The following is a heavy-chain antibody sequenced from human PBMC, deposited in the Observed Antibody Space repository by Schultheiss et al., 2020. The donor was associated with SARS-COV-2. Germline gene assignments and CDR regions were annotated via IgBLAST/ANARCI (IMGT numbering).Heavy chain of an antibody. CDR2: IHYSGST. CDR3: ARGIAAAGTKEFDY. D-gene: IGHD6-13*01. Sequence: SETLSLICTVSGVSISRSRYYWGWVRQSPERGLEWIGTIHYSGSTFYNPSLKSRVIISIDTSKNQFSLKVKSVTAADTAVYYCARGIAAAGTKEFDYWGQGTLVTVSS. V-gene: IGHV4-39*07. J-gene: IGHJ4*02. CDR1: GVSISRSRYY.